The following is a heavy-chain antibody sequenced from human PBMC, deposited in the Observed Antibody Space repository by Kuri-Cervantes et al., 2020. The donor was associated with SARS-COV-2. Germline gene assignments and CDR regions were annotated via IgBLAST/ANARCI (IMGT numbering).Heavy chain of an antibody. CDR1: GYSFTSYW. CDR3: ARHSDDYGDYYYFDY. D-gene: IGHD4-17*01. J-gene: IGHJ4*02. Sequence: GESLKISCKGSGYSFTSYWIGWVRQMPGKGLEWMGIIYPGDSDTRYSPSFQGQVTISADKSISTAYLQWSSLKVSDTAMYYCARHSDDYGDYYYFDYWGQGTLVTVSS. V-gene: IGHV5-51*01. CDR2: IYPGDSDT.